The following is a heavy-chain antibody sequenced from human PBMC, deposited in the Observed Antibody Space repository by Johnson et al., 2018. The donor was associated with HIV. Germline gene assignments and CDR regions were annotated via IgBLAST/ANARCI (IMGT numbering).Heavy chain of an antibody. J-gene: IGHJ3*02. CDR1: GFTFSSYG. Sequence: QVQLVESGGGVVQPGGSLRLSCAASGFTFSSYGMHWVRQAPGKGLEWVAFIRYDGSNKYYADSVKGRFTISRDNSRNTLYLQMNSLRAEDTAVYYCARDQAIFGVVLASDAFDIWGQGTMGSVSS. CDR3: ARDQAIFGVVLASDAFDI. CDR2: IRYDGSNK. V-gene: IGHV3-30*02. D-gene: IGHD3-3*01.